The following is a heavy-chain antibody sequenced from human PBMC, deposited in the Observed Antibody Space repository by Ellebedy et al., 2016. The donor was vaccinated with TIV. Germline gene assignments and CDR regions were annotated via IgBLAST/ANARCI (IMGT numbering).Heavy chain of an antibody. CDR2: NSYRGIA. D-gene: IGHD6-19*01. CDR3: ARGIYTSCWYDY. V-gene: IGHV4-59*01. CDR1: GASISSNY. J-gene: IGHJ4*02. Sequence: MPSETLSLTCTVSGASISSNYWTRIRQSPVKGLEWIGYNSYRGIANYNPSLKGRSTISVDTSENQFSLKLSPVTAADTALYFCARGIYTSCWYDYWGQGSLVTVSS.